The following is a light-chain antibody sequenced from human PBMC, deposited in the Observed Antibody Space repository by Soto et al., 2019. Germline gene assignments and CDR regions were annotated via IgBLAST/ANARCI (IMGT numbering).Light chain of an antibody. Sequence: QPVLTQPPSASGTPGQRVTISCSGSSSNIGSNTVNWYQQFPGMTPKLLIYSSNQRPSGVPDRFSGSRSGTSASLAISGLQSEDEADYYCATWDDSLNAWVFGGGTKLTVL. J-gene: IGLJ3*02. V-gene: IGLV1-44*01. CDR2: SSN. CDR1: SSNIGSNT. CDR3: ATWDDSLNAWV.